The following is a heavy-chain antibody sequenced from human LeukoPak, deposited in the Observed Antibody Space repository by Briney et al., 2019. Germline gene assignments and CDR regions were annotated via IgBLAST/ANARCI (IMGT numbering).Heavy chain of an antibody. CDR1: GFTFSNAW. CDR3: TTSYPNHDFDY. J-gene: IGHJ4*02. D-gene: IGHD1-14*01. Sequence: PGKSLRLSCAASGFTFSNAWMSWVRQAPGKGLEWVGRIKSKTDGGTTDYAAPVKGRFTISRDDSKNTLYLQMNSLKTEDTAVYYCTTSYPNHDFDYWGQGTLVTVSS. CDR2: IKSKTDGGTT. V-gene: IGHV3-15*01.